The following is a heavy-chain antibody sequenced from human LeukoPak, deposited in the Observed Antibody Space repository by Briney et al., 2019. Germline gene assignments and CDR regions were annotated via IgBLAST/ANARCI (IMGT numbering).Heavy chain of an antibody. Sequence: ASVKVSCKASGYTFTSYGISWVRQAPGQGLEWMGWISAYNGNTNYAQKLQGRVTMTTDTSTSTAYMELRSLRSDDTAVYYCARDAPRKSYYGSGSYYWGQGNLVTVSS. D-gene: IGHD3-10*01. CDR3: ARDAPRKSYYGSGSYY. J-gene: IGHJ4*02. CDR2: ISAYNGNT. V-gene: IGHV1-18*01. CDR1: GYTFTSYG.